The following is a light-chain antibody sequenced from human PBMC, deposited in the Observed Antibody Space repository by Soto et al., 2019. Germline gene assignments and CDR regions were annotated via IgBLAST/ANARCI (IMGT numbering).Light chain of an antibody. CDR3: CSYAGSYTLV. Sequence: QSALTQPRSVSGSPGQSVTISCTGTSSDVGNYNYVSWYQQHPGKAPKLMIYDVNKRPSGVPDRFSGSKSGNTASLTISGLQVDDEADYYCCSYAGSYTLVFGGGTKLTVL. J-gene: IGLJ3*02. CDR2: DVN. V-gene: IGLV2-11*01. CDR1: SSDVGNYNY.